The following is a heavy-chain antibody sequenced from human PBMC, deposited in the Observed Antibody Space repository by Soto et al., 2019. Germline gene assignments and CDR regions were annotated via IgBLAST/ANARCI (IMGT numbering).Heavy chain of an antibody. Sequence: SETLSLTCAVEGGSFSGYDWSWIRQPPGKGLEWIGEINHSGSTNYNPSLKSRVTISVDTSKNQFSLKLSSVTAADTAVYYCARRDYGDYVVPFDYWGQGTLVTVSS. CDR2: INHSGST. CDR3: ARRDYGDYVVPFDY. D-gene: IGHD4-17*01. V-gene: IGHV4-34*01. J-gene: IGHJ4*02. CDR1: GGSFSGYD.